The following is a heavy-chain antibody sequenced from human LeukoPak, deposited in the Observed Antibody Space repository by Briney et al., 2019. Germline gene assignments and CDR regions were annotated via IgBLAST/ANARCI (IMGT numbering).Heavy chain of an antibody. Sequence: SETLSLTCRVSGGSISSHYWSWIRQPPGKGLEWIGYIYYSGSTNYNPSLKSRVTISVDTSKNQFSLKLSSVTAADTAVYYCARGGTTVTPGLLWFDPWGQGTLVTVSS. CDR1: GGSISSHY. V-gene: IGHV4-59*11. J-gene: IGHJ5*02. CDR2: IYYSGST. D-gene: IGHD4-17*01. CDR3: ARGGTTVTPGLLWFDP.